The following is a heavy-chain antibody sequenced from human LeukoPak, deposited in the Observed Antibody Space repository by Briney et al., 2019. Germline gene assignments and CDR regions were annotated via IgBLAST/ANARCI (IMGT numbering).Heavy chain of an antibody. CDR1: GGSFSGYY. D-gene: IGHD3-22*01. Sequence: SETLSLTCAVYGGSFSGYYWSWIRQLPGKGLEWIGEINHSGSTNYNPSHKSRVTISVDTSTNQFSLKLTSVTAADTALYYCARELRYDISDSGAFWGQGTVVTVSS. J-gene: IGHJ3*01. CDR2: INHSGST. V-gene: IGHV4-34*01. CDR3: ARELRYDISDSGAF.